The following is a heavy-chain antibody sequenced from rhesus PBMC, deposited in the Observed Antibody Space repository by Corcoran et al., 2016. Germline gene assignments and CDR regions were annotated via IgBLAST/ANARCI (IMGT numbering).Heavy chain of an antibody. CDR2: INSVGGSP. D-gene: IGHD6-25*01. CDR1: GFTFSSYG. V-gene: IGHV3S5*01. Sequence: EVQLVETGGGLVQPGGSLKLSCAASGFTFSSYGMSWVRQAPGKGLEWVSAINSVGGSPYYADSVKGRCTISRENSKNTLSLQMNSLRVEDTAVYYCAKVGYSGSRDRFDFWGQGLRVTVSS. CDR3: AKVGYSGSRDRFDF. J-gene: IGHJ3*01.